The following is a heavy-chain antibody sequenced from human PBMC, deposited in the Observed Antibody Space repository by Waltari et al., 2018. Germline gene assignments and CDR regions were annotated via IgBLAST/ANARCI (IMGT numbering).Heavy chain of an antibody. CDR2: ISYNERHI. CDR1: EFTFSSYA. V-gene: IGHV3-30*04. CDR3: ARDYCDRTNCHGMDV. J-gene: IGHJ6*02. D-gene: IGHD3-22*01. Sequence: QVQLVESGGGVVQPGSSRKPSCAASEFTFSSYAMHWVRQAPGKGREWVAVISYNERHIFYVDSVKGRFTISRDNSQKVLYLQMSRQRAEDTAVYYCARDYCDRTNCHGMDVWGRGTTVTVSS.